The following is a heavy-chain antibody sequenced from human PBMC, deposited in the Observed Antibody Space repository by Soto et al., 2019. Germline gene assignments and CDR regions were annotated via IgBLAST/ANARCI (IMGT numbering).Heavy chain of an antibody. CDR1: GYSFTSYW. V-gene: IGHV5-51*01. CDR3: ARRLGYSSSWYYFDY. CDR2: IYPGDSDT. D-gene: IGHD6-13*01. Sequence: PGESLKISCQGSGYSFTSYWIGWVRQMPGKGLEWMGIIYPGDSDTRYSPSFQGQVTISADKSISTAYLQWSSLKASDTAMYYCARRLGYSSSWYYFDYWGQGTLVTVSS. J-gene: IGHJ4*02.